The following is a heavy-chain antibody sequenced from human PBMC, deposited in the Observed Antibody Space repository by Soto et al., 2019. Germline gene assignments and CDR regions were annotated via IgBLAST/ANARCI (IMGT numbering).Heavy chain of an antibody. CDR2: ISAYNGNT. CDR1: GYTFTSYG. Sequence: ASVKVSCKASGYTFTSYGISWVRQAPGQGLEWMGWISAYNGNTNYAQKLQGRVTMTTDTSTSTAYMELRSLRSDDTAVYYCAREPEFGGVMDPYYFDYWGQGTLVTVSS. CDR3: AREPEFGGVMDPYYFDY. D-gene: IGHD3-16*01. J-gene: IGHJ4*02. V-gene: IGHV1-18*01.